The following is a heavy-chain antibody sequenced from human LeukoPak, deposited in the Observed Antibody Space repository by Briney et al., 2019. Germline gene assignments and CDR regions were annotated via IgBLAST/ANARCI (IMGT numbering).Heavy chain of an antibody. CDR3: ARGSNFILGSPDAFDI. D-gene: IGHD1-26*01. V-gene: IGHV4-39*07. CDR2: IYYSGST. CDR1: GGSISSSSYY. Sequence: PSETLSLTCTVSGGSISSSSYYWGWIRQPPGKGLEWIGSIYYSGSTYYNPSLKSRVTISVDTSKNQFSLKLSSVTAADTAVYYCARGSNFILGSPDAFDIWGQGTMVTVSS. J-gene: IGHJ3*02.